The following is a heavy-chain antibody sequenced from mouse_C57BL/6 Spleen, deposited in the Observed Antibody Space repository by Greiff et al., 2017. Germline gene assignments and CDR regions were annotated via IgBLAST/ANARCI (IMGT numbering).Heavy chain of an antibody. Sequence: EVKLVESGGGLVQPKGSLKLSCAASGFSFNTYAMNWVRQAPGKGLEWVARIRSKSNNYATYYADSVKDRFTISRDDSESMLYLQMNNLKTVDTAVYYCVRESYYDYDGGAWFAYWGQGTLVTVSA. CDR1: GFSFNTYA. CDR3: VRESYYDYDGGAWFAY. V-gene: IGHV10-1*01. D-gene: IGHD2-4*01. CDR2: IRSKSNNYAT. J-gene: IGHJ3*01.